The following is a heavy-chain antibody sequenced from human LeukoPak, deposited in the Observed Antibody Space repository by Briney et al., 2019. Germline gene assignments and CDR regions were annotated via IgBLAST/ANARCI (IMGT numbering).Heavy chain of an antibody. D-gene: IGHD6-25*01. CDR1: GFTFSSYA. CDR2: ISAGGDNT. Sequence: PGGSLRLSCVASGFTFSSYAMSWVRQAPGKGLEWVSGISAGGDNTYTADSVRGRFTIPRDNSNNTLYLQMNTLTAEDTAVYYCAGISYSGTWPVGYWGQGALVTVTA. V-gene: IGHV3-23*01. CDR3: AGISYSGTWPVGY. J-gene: IGHJ4*02.